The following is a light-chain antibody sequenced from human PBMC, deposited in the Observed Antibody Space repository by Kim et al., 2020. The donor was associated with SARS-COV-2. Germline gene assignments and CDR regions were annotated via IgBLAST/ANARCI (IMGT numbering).Light chain of an antibody. CDR1: ALPKQY. CDR2: EDT. V-gene: IGLV3-25*03. Sequence: SYELTQPPSVSVSPGQTARITCSGDALPKQYAYWFQQKPGQAPVVVIYEDTERPSGIPERFSGPTSGTTVTLTISGVQAEDEADYYCQSSDSSDTYWVF. J-gene: IGLJ3*02. CDR3: QSSDSSDTYWV.